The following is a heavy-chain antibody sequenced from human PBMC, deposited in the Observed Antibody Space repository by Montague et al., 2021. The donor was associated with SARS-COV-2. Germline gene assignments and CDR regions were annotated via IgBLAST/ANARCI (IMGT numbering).Heavy chain of an antibody. CDR1: GGSISSYY. J-gene: IGHJ5*02. CDR2: IYTRGST. D-gene: IGHD2-2*01. V-gene: IGHV4-4*07. CDR3: ARDVGVPLAPPYSWFDP. Sequence: SETLSLTCSVSGGSISSYYWSWIRQPAGKGLEWIGRIYTRGSTNFNPSLKSRVTMSVDTSKNQFSLKLSSVTAADTAVYYCARDVGVPLAPPYSWFDPWGQGTLVTVSS.